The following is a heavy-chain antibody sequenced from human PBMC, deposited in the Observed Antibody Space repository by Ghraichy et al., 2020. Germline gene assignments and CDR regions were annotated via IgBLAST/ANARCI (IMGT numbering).Heavy chain of an antibody. J-gene: IGHJ4*02. Sequence: QTLSLTCTVSGGSVSSGSYYWSWIRQPPGKGLEWIGYIYYSGSTNYNPSLKSRVTISVDTSKNQFSLKLSSVTAADTAVYYCARVGRGLDYWGQGTLVTVSS. CDR3: ARVGRGLDY. CDR1: GGSVSSGSYY. CDR2: IYYSGST. V-gene: IGHV4-61*01.